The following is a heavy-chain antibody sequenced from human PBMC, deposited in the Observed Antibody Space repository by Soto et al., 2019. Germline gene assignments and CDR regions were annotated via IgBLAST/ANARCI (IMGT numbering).Heavy chain of an antibody. CDR2: ISSSGTYT. CDR1: GVSFSDYY. V-gene: IGHV3-11*06. CDR3: ARAKLVVEGRFDY. Sequence: QVQLVESGGGLVKPGGSLRLSCAASGVSFSDYYMNWIRQAQGKGLEWISYISSSGTYTNYADSVRGRLTMYRDSAKNSLYLQMDGLRAEDTAVYYCARAKLVVEGRFDYWGQGTLVTVSS. D-gene: IGHD3-22*01. J-gene: IGHJ4*02.